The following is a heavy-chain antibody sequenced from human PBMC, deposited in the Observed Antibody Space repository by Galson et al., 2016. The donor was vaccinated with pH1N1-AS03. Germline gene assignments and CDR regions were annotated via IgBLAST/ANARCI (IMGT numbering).Heavy chain of an antibody. CDR3: ARVDLGSGFDF. J-gene: IGHJ4*02. Sequence: SETLSLTCDVYGGSLKGFYWTWIRQPPGRGLEWIGQINYVRTSDYNPSLSSRVSFSVGTSNNRFSLNLTSVTAADTAVYYCARVDLGSGFDFWGQGALVSVST. CDR1: GGSLKGFY. D-gene: IGHD3-16*01. V-gene: IGHV4-34*01. CDR2: INYVRTS.